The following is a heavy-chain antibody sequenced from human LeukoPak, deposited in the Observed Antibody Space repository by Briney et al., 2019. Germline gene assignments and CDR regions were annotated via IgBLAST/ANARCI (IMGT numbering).Heavy chain of an antibody. Sequence: GGSLRLSCAASGFTFDDYGMSWVRQAPGKGLEWVSGINRNGGSTGYADSVKGRFTISRDNAKNSLYLQMNSLRAEDTALYYCARDRSMTHFDYWGQGTLVTVSS. CDR2: INRNGGST. J-gene: IGHJ4*02. V-gene: IGHV3-20*04. CDR1: GFTFDDYG. CDR3: ARDRSMTHFDY.